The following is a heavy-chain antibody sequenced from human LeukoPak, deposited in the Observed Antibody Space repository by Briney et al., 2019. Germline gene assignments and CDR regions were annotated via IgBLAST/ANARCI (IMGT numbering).Heavy chain of an antibody. J-gene: IGHJ3*02. CDR2: INHSGST. D-gene: IGHD3-9*01. CDR1: GGSFSGYY. CDR3: ARLNYDILTAYPVDFDS. Sequence: SETLSLTCAVYGGSFSGYYWSWIRQPPGKGLEWIGEINHSGSTNYNPSLKSRVTISADMSKNQFSLKVRSVTAADTAVYYCARLNYDILTAYPVDFDSWGQGTMVTVSS. V-gene: IGHV4-34*01.